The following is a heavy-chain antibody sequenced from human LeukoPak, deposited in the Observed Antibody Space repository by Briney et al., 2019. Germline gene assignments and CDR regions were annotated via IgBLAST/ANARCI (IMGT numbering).Heavy chain of an antibody. J-gene: IGHJ4*02. V-gene: IGHV4-61*02. D-gene: IGHD3-10*01. CDR1: GGSISSGSYY. CDR3: ARDHGYYGSGSYDY. Sequence: SETLSLTCTVSGGSISSGSYYWSWIRQPAGKGLEWIGRIYTSGSTNYNPSLKSRVTISVDTSKNQFSLKLSSVTAADTAVYYCARDHGYYGSGSYDYWGRGTLVTVSS. CDR2: IYTSGST.